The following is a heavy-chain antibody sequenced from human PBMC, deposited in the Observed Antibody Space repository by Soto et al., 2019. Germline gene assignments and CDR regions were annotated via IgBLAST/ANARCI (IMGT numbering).Heavy chain of an antibody. J-gene: IGHJ6*02. CDR2: IWYDGSNK. D-gene: IGHD5-18*01. CDR1: GFTFSSYG. Sequence: PGGSLRLSCAASGFTFSSYGMHWVRQAPGKGLEWVAVIWYDGSNKYYADSVKGRFTISRDNSKNTLYLQMNSLRAEDTAVYYCARDSTLNVDTAMAIYYYYGMDVWGQGTTVTVSS. V-gene: IGHV3-33*01. CDR3: ARDSTLNVDTAMAIYYYYGMDV.